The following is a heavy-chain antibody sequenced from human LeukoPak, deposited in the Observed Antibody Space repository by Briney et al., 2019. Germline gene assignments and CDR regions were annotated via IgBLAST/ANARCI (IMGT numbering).Heavy chain of an antibody. J-gene: IGHJ3*02. CDR2: ISSSGSTI. Sequence: PGGSLRLSCAASGFTFSDYYMSWIRQAPGKGLEWVSYISSSGSTIYYADSVKGRFTISRENAKNSLYLQMNSLRAGDTAVYYCARGNKESYYDSSGYSAPDAFDIWGQGTMVTVSS. D-gene: IGHD3-22*01. CDR1: GFTFSDYY. V-gene: IGHV3-11*04. CDR3: ARGNKESYYDSSGYSAPDAFDI.